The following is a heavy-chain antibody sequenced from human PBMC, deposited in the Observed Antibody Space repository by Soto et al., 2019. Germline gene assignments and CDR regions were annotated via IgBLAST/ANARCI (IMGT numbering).Heavy chain of an antibody. CDR1: GFTFRTYW. D-gene: IGHD3-22*01. J-gene: IGHJ4*02. CDR2: VDSDGRGT. CDR3: VRDYYGFDY. V-gene: IGHV3-74*01. Sequence: PGGSLRLSCAASGFTFRTYWMNWVRQGPGTELLWVARVDSDGRGTSYADSVNGRFTISRDNAKNTVYLQMNSLRVEDTAVYYCVRDYYGFDYWGRGTLVTVSS.